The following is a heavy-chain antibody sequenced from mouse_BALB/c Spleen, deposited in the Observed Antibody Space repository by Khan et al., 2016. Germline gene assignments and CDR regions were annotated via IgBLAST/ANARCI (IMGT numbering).Heavy chain of an antibody. CDR3: ASTFWYFDV. V-gene: IGHV4-1*02. CDR2: INRDSSTI. J-gene: IGHJ1*01. Sequence: EVQLLESGGGLVQPGGSLKLSCAASGFDFSRYWMSWVRQAPGKGLEWIGEINRDSSTINYTPSQKDKFIISRDNDKHTLYLQMSKVSSEYSALDYCASTFWYFDVWGPGTTVTVSS. CDR1: GFDFSRYW.